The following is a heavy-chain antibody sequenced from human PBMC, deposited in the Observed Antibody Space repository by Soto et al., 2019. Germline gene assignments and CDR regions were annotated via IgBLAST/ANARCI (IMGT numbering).Heavy chain of an antibody. D-gene: IGHD2-2*01. Sequence: GGSLRLSCAASGFTFSSYAMSWVRQAPGKGLEWVSAISGSGGSTYYADSVKGRFTISRDNSKNTLYLQMNSLRAEDTAVYYCAKEPVVPAAMPAPQSGGSNYYYYYMDVWGKGTTVTVSS. J-gene: IGHJ6*03. CDR3: AKEPVVPAAMPAPQSGGSNYYYYYMDV. CDR2: ISGSGGST. CDR1: GFTFSSYA. V-gene: IGHV3-23*01.